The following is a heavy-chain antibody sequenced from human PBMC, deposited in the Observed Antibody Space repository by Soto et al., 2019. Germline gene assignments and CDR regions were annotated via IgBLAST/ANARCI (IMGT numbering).Heavy chain of an antibody. CDR3: ASILSGWYEKYYFDY. D-gene: IGHD6-19*01. J-gene: IGHJ4*02. CDR2: IYYSGST. Sequence: SETLSLTCTVSSGSISTSSSYWGWILHPPGKGLEWIGCIYYSGSTYYNPSLKSRVTISIDTSKTQFSLKLSSVTAADTAVYYCASILSGWYEKYYFDYWGQGTLVTVSS. V-gene: IGHV4-39*01. CDR1: SGSISTSSSY.